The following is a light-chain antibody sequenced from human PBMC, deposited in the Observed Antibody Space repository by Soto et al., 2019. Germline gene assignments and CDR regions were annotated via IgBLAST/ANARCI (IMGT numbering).Light chain of an antibody. J-gene: IGKJ1*01. Sequence: DIVMTQSPATLSVSPGERVTLSCRASQSVSRNLAWYQQKPGQAPRLLIYDESTRATGIPARFSGSGSGTEFTLTISSLQSEDCAVYYCQQYNNWPPREPFGQGTKVEIK. CDR3: QQYNNWPPREP. CDR2: DES. V-gene: IGKV3-15*01. CDR1: QSVSRN.